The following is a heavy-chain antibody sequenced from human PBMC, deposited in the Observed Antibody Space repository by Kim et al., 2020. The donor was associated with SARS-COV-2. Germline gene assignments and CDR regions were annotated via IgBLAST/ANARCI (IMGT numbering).Heavy chain of an antibody. CDR2: IYYSGNT. D-gene: IGHD6-13*01. V-gene: IGHV4-59*08. J-gene: IGHJ6*02. Sequence: SETLSLTCTVSGGSISYYYWSWIRQPPGKGLEWIGYIYYSGNTNYNPSLKSRLTISVDTSNNQFSLKLHSVTAADTAVYYCARHPSRLAAGGTGLDVWG. CDR3: ARHPSRLAAGGTGLDV. CDR1: GGSISYYY.